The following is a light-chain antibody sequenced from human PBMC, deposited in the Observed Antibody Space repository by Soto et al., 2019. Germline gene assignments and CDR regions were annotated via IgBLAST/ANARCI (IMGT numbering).Light chain of an antibody. J-gene: IGLJ2*01. CDR3: SSYTGSTLVV. Sequence: QSVLTQPASVSGSPGQSITISCSGTSSDVGGYNYVSWYQHHPGKAPKLMIYDVSNRPSGVSNRFSGSKSGNTASLTISGLQAEDEADYYCSSYTGSTLVVFGGGTQLTV. V-gene: IGLV2-14*03. CDR1: SSDVGGYNY. CDR2: DVS.